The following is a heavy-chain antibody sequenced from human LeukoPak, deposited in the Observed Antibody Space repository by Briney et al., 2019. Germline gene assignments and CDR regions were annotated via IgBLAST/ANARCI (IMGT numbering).Heavy chain of an antibody. CDR3: ARDYGENDY. J-gene: IGHJ4*02. D-gene: IGHD4-17*01. Sequence: GGSLRLSCAASGFTFSSYSMNWVRQAPGQGLEWVSSISSSSSYIYYADSVRGRFTISRDNSKNTLYLQMNSLRAEDTAVYYCARDYGENDYWGQGTLVTVSS. V-gene: IGHV3-21*01. CDR1: GFTFSSYS. CDR2: ISSSSSYI.